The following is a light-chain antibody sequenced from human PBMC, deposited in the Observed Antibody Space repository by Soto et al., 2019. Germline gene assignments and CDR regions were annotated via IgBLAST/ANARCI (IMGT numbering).Light chain of an antibody. CDR3: SSYTTSSTQV. CDR1: SSDIGGYKH. Sequence: QSALTQPASVSGSPGQSITISCTGTSSDIGGYKHVSWYQQHPGKAPKLMIYEVSNRPSGVSNRFSGSKSGNTASLTISGLQAEDEADYYFSSYTTSSTQVFGIGTKVTVL. V-gene: IGLV2-14*01. J-gene: IGLJ1*01. CDR2: EVS.